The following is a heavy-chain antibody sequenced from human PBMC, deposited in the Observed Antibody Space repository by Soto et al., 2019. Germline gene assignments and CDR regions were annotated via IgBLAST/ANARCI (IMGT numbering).Heavy chain of an antibody. CDR2: IFYSGST. Sequence: TLSLTYTCYGTSFIGYYGSLLRPPPGKGLGWIGDIFYSGSTSYKQSIKGRVTISLDKSKNQFSLKLSSVTAADTAVYYCTRDRYYGSGTYYNFYYGMDVWGQGTTVTVS. CDR3: TRDRYYGSGTYYNFYYGMDV. J-gene: IGHJ6*02. V-gene: IGHV4-30-4*08. D-gene: IGHD3-10*01. CDR1: GTSFIGYY.